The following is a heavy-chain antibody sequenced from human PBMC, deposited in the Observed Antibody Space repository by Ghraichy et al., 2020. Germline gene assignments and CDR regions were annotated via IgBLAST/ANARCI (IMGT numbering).Heavy chain of an antibody. CDR2: ISGSGGST. D-gene: IGHD2-21*02. CDR3: AKDMAAYCCGDCYFDF. J-gene: IGHJ4*02. Sequence: LSLTCAASGFTFSSNAMSWVRQAPGKGLEWVSAISGSGGSTYYADSVKGRFTISRDNSKNTLYLQMNSLRAEDTAVYYCAKDMAAYCCGDCYFDFWGQGTMVTVSS. CDR1: GFTFSSNA. V-gene: IGHV3-23*01.